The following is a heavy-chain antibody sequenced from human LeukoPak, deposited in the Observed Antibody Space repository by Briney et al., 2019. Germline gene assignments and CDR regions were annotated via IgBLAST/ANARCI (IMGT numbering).Heavy chain of an antibody. Sequence: GGSLRLSCAASGFTFSSYWMHWVRQAPGKGLVWVSRINSDGSSTSYADSVKGRFTISRDNAKNTLYLQMNSLRAADTAVYYCARRAYYDILTGYYYYYYYMDVWGKGTTVTVSS. V-gene: IGHV3-74*01. J-gene: IGHJ6*03. D-gene: IGHD3-9*01. CDR3: ARRAYYDILTGYYYYYYYMDV. CDR1: GFTFSSYW. CDR2: INSDGSST.